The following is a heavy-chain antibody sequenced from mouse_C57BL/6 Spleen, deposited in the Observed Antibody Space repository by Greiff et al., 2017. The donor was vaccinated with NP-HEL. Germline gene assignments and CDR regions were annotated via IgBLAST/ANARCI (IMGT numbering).Heavy chain of an antibody. J-gene: IGHJ1*03. CDR1: GYAFSSYW. CDR3: ARSRYYYGSSSYWYFDV. CDR2: IYPGDGDT. V-gene: IGHV1-80*01. Sequence: QVQLQQSGAELVKPGASVKISCKASGYAFSSYWMNWVKQRPGKGLEWIGQIYPGDGDTNYNGKFKGKATLTADKSSSTAYMQLSSLTSEDSAVYFCARSRYYYGSSSYWYFDVWGTGTTVTVSS. D-gene: IGHD1-1*01.